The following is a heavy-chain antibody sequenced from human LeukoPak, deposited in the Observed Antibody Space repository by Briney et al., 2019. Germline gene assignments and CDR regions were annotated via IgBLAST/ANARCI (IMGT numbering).Heavy chain of an antibody. Sequence: GGSLRLSCAASGLTFSSYLMSWVRQAPGKGLEWVANIKQDGSEKYYVDSVKGRFTISRDNAKNPLYLQMNSLRADDTAVYYCAGYGASSSPLWTDYWGQRTLVTVSS. V-gene: IGHV3-7*01. J-gene: IGHJ4*02. CDR3: AGYGASSSPLWTDY. D-gene: IGHD6-6*01. CDR1: GLTFSSYL. CDR2: IKQDGSEK.